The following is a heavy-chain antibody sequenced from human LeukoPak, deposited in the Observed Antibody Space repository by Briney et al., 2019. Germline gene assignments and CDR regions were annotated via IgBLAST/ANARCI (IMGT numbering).Heavy chain of an antibody. J-gene: IGHJ4*02. D-gene: IGHD4-17*01. CDR2: MNPNSGNT. Sequence: ASVKVSCKASGYTFTSYDINWVRQATGQGLEWMGWMNPNSGNTGYAQKFQGRVTITRNTSISTAYMELSSLRSEDTAVYYCARTGNIDDYGDRTHDYWGQGTLVTVSS. V-gene: IGHV1-8*03. CDR1: GYTFTSYD. CDR3: ARTGNIDDYGDRTHDY.